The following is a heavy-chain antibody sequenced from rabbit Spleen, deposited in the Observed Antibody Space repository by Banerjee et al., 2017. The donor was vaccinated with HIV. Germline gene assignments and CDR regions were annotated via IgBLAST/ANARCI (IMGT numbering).Heavy chain of an antibody. CDR3: ARRVVNIDWNYDL. Sequence: LVEYGGDLVQPGASLTLTCTASGVSFSNYNFMCWVRQAPGKGLEWIACIDTGSRDFTYYASWAKGRFTISKTSSTTVTLQATSLTAADTATYFCARRVVNIDWNYDLWGQGTLVTVS. CDR2: IDTGSRDFT. J-gene: IGHJ4*01. D-gene: IGHD1-1*01. V-gene: IGHV1S40*01. CDR1: GVSFSNYNF.